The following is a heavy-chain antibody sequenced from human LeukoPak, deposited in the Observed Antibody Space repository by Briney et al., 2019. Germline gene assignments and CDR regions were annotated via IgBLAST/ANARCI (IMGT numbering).Heavy chain of an antibody. CDR1: GYAFTGYY. CDR3: ARDREVRGVIITLHWFDP. J-gene: IGHJ5*02. Sequence: GASVKVSCKASGYAFTGYYMHWVRQAPGQGLEWMGWINPNSGGTNYAQKFQGWVTMTRDTSISTAYMELSRLRSDDTAVYYCARDREVRGVIITLHWFDPWGQGTLVTVSS. V-gene: IGHV1-2*04. D-gene: IGHD3-10*01. CDR2: INPNSGGT.